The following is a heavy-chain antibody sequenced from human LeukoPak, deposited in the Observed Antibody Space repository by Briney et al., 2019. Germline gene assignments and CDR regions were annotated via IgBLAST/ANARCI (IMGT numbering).Heavy chain of an antibody. CDR2: ISSAGTT. Sequence: GGSLRLSCAASGFTVSSSYMSWVRQAPGKGLEWVSIISSAGTTYYADSVKGRFTISRDNSKNTVYLQVNSLRDEDTAVYYCARDLEAANTYYFDYWGQGTMVTV. CDR1: GFTVSSSY. V-gene: IGHV3-66*01. CDR3: ARDLEAANTYYFDY. J-gene: IGHJ4*02. D-gene: IGHD6-13*01.